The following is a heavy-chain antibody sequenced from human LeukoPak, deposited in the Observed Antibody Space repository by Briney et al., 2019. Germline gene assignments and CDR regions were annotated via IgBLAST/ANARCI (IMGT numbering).Heavy chain of an antibody. Sequence: GGSLRLSCAVSGFTFDYYGMRWVRQAPGKGLEWVSSISSSSRYIFYSDSAEGRFTVSIDISRNFLFLQMKRISRHDTAVYYCARASVRELLSGFGDNWGRGTLVTVSS. V-gene: IGHV3-21*06. J-gene: IGHJ4*02. CDR2: ISSSSRYI. CDR3: ARASVRELLSGFGDN. D-gene: IGHD1-26*01. CDR1: GFTFDYYG.